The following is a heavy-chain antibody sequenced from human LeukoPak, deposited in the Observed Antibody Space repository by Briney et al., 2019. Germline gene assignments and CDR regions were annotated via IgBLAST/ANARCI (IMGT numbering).Heavy chain of an antibody. Sequence: GGSLRLSCAASGFTFSSHAMSWVRQSPEKGLEWASAISDSGGSTYYADSVKGRFTISRDNSKNTLYLQMNSLRAEDTAVYYCAKEDYYDSSGYYPLGYWGQGTLVTVSS. CDR3: AKEDYYDSSGYYPLGY. V-gene: IGHV3-23*01. CDR1: GFTFSSHA. D-gene: IGHD3-22*01. J-gene: IGHJ4*02. CDR2: ISDSGGST.